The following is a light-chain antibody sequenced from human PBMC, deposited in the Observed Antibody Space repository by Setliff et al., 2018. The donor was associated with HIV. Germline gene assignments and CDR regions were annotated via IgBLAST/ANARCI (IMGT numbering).Light chain of an antibody. CDR1: QSISTW. CDR3: QHYDS. CDR2: KAS. Sequence: DIQMTQSPSTLSASIGDRVTITCRASQSISTWLAWYQQKPGKAPKLLIYKASSLESGVPSRFSGYGSGTEFTLTISSLQPDDFATYYCQHYDSVGQGTKVDIK. J-gene: IGKJ2*01. V-gene: IGKV1-5*03.